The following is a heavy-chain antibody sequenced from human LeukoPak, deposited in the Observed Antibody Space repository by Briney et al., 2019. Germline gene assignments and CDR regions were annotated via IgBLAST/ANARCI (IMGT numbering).Heavy chain of an antibody. D-gene: IGHD1-26*01. V-gene: IGHV4-61*01. Sequence: SETLSLTCTVSGGTLSSSSYYWSWIRQPPGKGLEWIGYIYYSGSTNYNPSLKSRVTISVDTSKNQFSLKLSSVTAADTAVYYCARSGDVGILAANDYWGQGTLVTVSS. CDR2: IYYSGST. CDR1: GGTLSSSSYY. J-gene: IGHJ4*02. CDR3: ARSGDVGILAANDY.